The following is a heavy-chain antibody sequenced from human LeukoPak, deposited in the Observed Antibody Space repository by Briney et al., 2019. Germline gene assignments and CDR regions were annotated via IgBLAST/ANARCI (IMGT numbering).Heavy chain of an antibody. CDR1: GGSISSYY. Sequence: ASETLSLTCTVSGGSISSYYWSWLRQPPGKGLEWIAYIYYSGSTSYNPSLKSRVTISVDTSKNQFSLKLSSVTAADTAVYYCARGGDYYDSSRLTDYHYYMNVWGKGTTVTVSS. J-gene: IGHJ6*03. CDR3: ARGGDYYDSSRLTDYHYYMNV. V-gene: IGHV4-59*01. CDR2: IYYSGST. D-gene: IGHD3-22*01.